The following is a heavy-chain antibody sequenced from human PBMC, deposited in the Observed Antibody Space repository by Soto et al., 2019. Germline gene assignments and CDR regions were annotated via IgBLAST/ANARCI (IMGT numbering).Heavy chain of an antibody. J-gene: IGHJ4*02. D-gene: IGHD3-10*01. CDR1: GYTFTSYA. Sequence: GASVKVSCKASGYTFTSYAMHWVRQAPGQRLEWMGWINAGNGNTKYSQKFQGRVTITRDTSASTAYMELSSLRSEDTAVYYCASLYYGSGSYYSPTYYFDYWGQGTLVTVSS. CDR3: ASLYYGSGSYYSPTYYFDY. V-gene: IGHV1-3*01. CDR2: INAGNGNT.